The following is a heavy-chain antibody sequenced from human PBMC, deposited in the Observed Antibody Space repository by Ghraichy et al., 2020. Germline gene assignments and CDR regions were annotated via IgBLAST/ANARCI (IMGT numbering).Heavy chain of an antibody. D-gene: IGHD7-27*01. CDR2: MNPDGSRI. J-gene: IGHJ4*02. Sequence: GGSLRLSCIGSGFTFSGSWMSWVRQAPGKGLEWVADMNPDGSRIVYVDSLKGRFTISRDNAKNSLYLQMTDLRAEDTAVYYCARDPAWGALDYWGQGTLVTVSS. CDR1: GFTFSGSW. CDR3: ARDPAWGALDY. V-gene: IGHV3-7*01.